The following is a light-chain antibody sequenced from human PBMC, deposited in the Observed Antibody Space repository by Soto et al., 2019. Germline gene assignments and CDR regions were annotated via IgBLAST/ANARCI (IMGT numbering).Light chain of an antibody. Sequence: QSVPTQPPSASGSPGQSVTISCTGTSSDVGGYNYVSWYQQHPGKAPKLMIYEVSKRPSGVPDRFSGSKSGNTASLTVSGLQAEDEADYYCSSYAGSNIFYVFGTGTKVTVL. CDR1: SSDVGGYNY. J-gene: IGLJ1*01. CDR2: EVS. V-gene: IGLV2-8*01. CDR3: SSYAGSNIFYV.